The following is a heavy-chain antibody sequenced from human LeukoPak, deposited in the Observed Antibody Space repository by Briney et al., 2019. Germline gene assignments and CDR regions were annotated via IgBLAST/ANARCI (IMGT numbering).Heavy chain of an antibody. J-gene: IGHJ4*02. CDR3: ARAKED. CDR1: GFTVSSNY. CDR2: IYSDGST. V-gene: IGHV3-66*01. Sequence: PGGSLRLSCAASGFTVSSNYMSWVRQAPGKGLEWVSIIYSDGSTDYTESVKGRFTISRDNPKNTLYLQMNSLRVEDTAVYYCARAKEDWGQGTLVTVSS.